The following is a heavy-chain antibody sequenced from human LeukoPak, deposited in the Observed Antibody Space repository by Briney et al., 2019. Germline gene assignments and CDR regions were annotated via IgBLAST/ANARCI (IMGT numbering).Heavy chain of an antibody. CDR1: GYSFTNYW. D-gene: IGHD5-24*01. V-gene: IGHV5-51*01. CDR2: IYPRDSRT. J-gene: IGHJ4*02. CDR3: AKGGDGRDFLLY. Sequence: GASEKVSCKGSGYSFTNYWIGWVRQMPGKGLEWMGFIYPRDSRTTYSPSFQGQVTISADRSISTAYIQWSSLKASDTAMYYCAKGGDGRDFLLYWGQGSLVTVSS.